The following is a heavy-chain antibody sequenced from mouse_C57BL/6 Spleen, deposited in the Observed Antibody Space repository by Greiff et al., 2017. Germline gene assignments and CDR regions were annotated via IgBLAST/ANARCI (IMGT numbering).Heavy chain of an antibody. D-gene: IGHD2-13*01. J-gene: IGHJ2*01. Sequence: VKLQQPGAELVKPGASVKLSCKASGYTFTSYWMHWVKQRPGRGLEWIGRIDPNSGGTKYNEKFKSKATLTVDKPSSTAYMQLSSLTSEYSAVYDCARTIVTLYFDYWGQGTTLTVSS. V-gene: IGHV1-72*01. CDR2: IDPNSGGT. CDR3: ARTIVTLYFDY. CDR1: GYTFTSYW.